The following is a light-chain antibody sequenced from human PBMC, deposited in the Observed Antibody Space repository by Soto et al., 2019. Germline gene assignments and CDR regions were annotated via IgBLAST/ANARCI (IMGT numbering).Light chain of an antibody. CDR1: SSNIGAGYD. Sequence: QSVLTQPPSVSGAPGQRVTISCTGSSSNIGAGYDVPWYQQLPGTAPKLLIYGNSNRPSGVPYRFSGSKSGTYAALAITGRQDEDEEAYYCHSYDRRRSAYVFGTGTKVTVL. CDR3: HSYDRRRSAYV. V-gene: IGLV1-40*01. J-gene: IGLJ1*01. CDR2: GNS.